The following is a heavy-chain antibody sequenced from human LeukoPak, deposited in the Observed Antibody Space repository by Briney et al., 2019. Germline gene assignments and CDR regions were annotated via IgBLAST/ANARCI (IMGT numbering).Heavy chain of an antibody. CDR2: ISAYNGKT. D-gene: IGHD6-13*01. CDR1: GYAFINYD. Sequence: SVKVSCKPSGYAFINYDISWVRHAPGQGLEWMGWISAYNGKTNYAQKFQRRVTMTTDTSTNTAYMELRSLRSDDTAVYYCARVVASSSWFFDYWGQGTLVTVSS. V-gene: IGHV1-18*01. CDR3: ARVVASSSWFFDY. J-gene: IGHJ4*02.